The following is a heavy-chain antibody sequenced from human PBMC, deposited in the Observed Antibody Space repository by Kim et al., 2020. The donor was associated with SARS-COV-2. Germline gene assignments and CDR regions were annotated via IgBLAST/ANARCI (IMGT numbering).Heavy chain of an antibody. CDR3: ARVEYSRLRLFSQQDAFDI. CDR1: GYSFTSYW. Sequence: GESLKISCKGSGYSFTSYWIGWVRQMPGKGLEWMGIIYPGDSDTRYSPSFQGQVTISADKSISTAYLQWSSLKASDTAMYYCARVEYSRLRLFSQQDAFDIWGQGTMVTVSS. CDR2: IYPGDSDT. D-gene: IGHD5-12*01. V-gene: IGHV5-51*01. J-gene: IGHJ3*02.